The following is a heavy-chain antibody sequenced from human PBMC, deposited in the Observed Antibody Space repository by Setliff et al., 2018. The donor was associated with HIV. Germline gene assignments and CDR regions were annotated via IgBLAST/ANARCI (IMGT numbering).Heavy chain of an antibody. CDR2: ISYDGTNK. V-gene: IGHV3-30*18. CDR1: GFTFSTYG. D-gene: IGHD4-17*01. CDR3: AKGRAYGDLYYYYGMDV. J-gene: IGHJ6*02. Sequence: GESLKISCAASGFTFSTYGMNWVRQAPGKGLEWVALISYDGTNKYYADSVKGRFTISRDTSKNTLYLQMNSLRAEDTAMYYCAKGRAYGDLYYYYGMDVWGQGTTVT.